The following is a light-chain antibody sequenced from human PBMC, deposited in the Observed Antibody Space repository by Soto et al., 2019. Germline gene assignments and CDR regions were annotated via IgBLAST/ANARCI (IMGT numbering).Light chain of an antibody. CDR1: QSISSY. J-gene: IGKJ3*01. CDR2: AAS. Sequence: IQLTQSPSSLSSSVGDRLTITCRASQSISSYLNWYQQKPGKAPKLLIYAASSLQSGVPSRFSGSGSGTDFTLTISSLKPEDFETYYCQQSYSTPRTFGPGTKVDIK. CDR3: QQSYSTPRT. V-gene: IGKV1-39*01.